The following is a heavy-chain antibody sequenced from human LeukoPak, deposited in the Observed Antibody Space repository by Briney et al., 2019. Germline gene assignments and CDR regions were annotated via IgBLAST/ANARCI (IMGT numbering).Heavy chain of an antibody. V-gene: IGHV3-33*01. D-gene: IGHD6-13*01. CDR3: ARDMGRAWYGPPDY. J-gene: IGHJ4*02. CDR2: IWNDGSET. Sequence: GGSLRLSCAASGFIFSNYGMHWVRQAPGKRLEWVAVIWNDGSETFHADSVKGRFRTARDNSKNTLYLQMNSLRAEDTAVYFCARDMGRAWYGPPDYWGQGTLVTVSS. CDR1: GFIFSNYG.